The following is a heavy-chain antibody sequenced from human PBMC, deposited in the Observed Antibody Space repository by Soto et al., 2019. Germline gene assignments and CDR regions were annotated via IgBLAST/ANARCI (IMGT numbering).Heavy chain of an antibody. J-gene: IGHJ4*02. Sequence: PGGSLRLSCAASGFNFCSYGMHWVRQAPGKGLEWVAVISYDGSNKYYADSVKGRFTISRDNSKNTLYLQMNSLRAEDTAVYYCAKEHVPIVAPNLDYWGQGTLVTVSS. D-gene: IGHD5-12*01. CDR2: ISYDGSNK. CDR3: AKEHVPIVAPNLDY. CDR1: GFNFCSYG. V-gene: IGHV3-30*18.